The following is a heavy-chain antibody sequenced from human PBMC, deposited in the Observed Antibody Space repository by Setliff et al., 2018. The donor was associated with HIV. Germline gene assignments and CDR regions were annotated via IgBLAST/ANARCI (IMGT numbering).Heavy chain of an antibody. Sequence: PSETLSLTCAVYGGSFSGYYWSWIRQPPGKGLEWIGEIHHDRTTNYNPSLKSRVTISVDTSKNQFSLTLNSVTAADTAVYYCARGSRQLTIFGVVFKTNYYFMDVWGKGTAVTVSS. J-gene: IGHJ6*03. CDR2: IHHDRTT. CDR3: ARGSRQLTIFGVVFKTNYYFMDV. V-gene: IGHV4-34*01. D-gene: IGHD3-3*01. CDR1: GGSFSGYY.